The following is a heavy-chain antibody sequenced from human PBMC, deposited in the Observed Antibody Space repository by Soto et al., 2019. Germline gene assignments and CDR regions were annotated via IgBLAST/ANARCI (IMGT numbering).Heavy chain of an antibody. CDR2: ISGSGGST. D-gene: IGHD6-13*01. CDR3: AKSFGYSSSWYGAFGI. CDR1: GFTFSSYA. Sequence: EVQLLESGGGLVQPGGSLRLSCAASGFTFSSYAMSWVRQAPGKGLEWVSAISGSGGSTYYADSVKGRFTISRDNSKNTLYLQMNSLRAEDTAVYYCAKSFGYSSSWYGAFGIWGQGTMVTVSS. V-gene: IGHV3-23*01. J-gene: IGHJ3*02.